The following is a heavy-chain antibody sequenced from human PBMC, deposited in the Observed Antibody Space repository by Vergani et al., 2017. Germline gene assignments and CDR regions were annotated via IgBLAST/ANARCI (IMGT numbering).Heavy chain of an antibody. D-gene: IGHD3-16*01. J-gene: IGHJ6*03. CDR1: GGSISSGGYS. CDR3: ARDLGGGPPDYYYYMDV. Sequence: QLQLQESASGLVKPSQTLSLTCAVSGGSISSGGYSWSWIRQPPGKGLEWIGYIYHSGSTYYNPSLKSRVTISVDRSKNQFSLKLRSVTAADTAVYYCARDLGGGPPDYYYYMDVWGKGP. CDR2: IYHSGST. V-gene: IGHV4-30-2*01.